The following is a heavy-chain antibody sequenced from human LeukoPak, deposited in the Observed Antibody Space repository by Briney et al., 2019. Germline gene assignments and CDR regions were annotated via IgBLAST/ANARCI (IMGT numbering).Heavy chain of an antibody. D-gene: IGHD3-3*01. CDR1: GGTFSSYA. V-gene: IGHV1-69*01. CDR2: IIPIFGTA. Sequence: ASVKVSCKASGGTFSSYAISWVRQAPGQGLEWMGGIIPIFGTANYAQKFQGRVTITADESTSTAYMELSSLRSEDTAVCYCASRIYYDFWSGYYSFDYWGQGTLVTVSS. CDR3: ASRIYYDFWSGYYSFDY. J-gene: IGHJ4*02.